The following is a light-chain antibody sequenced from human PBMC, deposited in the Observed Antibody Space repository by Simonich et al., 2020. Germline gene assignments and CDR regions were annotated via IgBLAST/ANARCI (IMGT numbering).Light chain of an antibody. CDR1: QSIGSS. V-gene: IGKV6-21*02. CDR3: HQSSSLPWT. CDR2: YSS. Sequence: EIVLTQSPDFKSVTPKEKVTITCLASQSIGSSLHWYQQKPDQTPNLIIKYSSQSISGVPSRFRGSGSGTDFTLTINSLEAEDAATYYCHQSSSLPWTFGQGTKVEIK. J-gene: IGKJ1*01.